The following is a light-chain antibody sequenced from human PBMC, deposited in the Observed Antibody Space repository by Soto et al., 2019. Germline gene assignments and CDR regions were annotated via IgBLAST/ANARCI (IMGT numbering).Light chain of an antibody. CDR3: LKYSSHSFP. Sequence: SFTISWRGTGSISDWLAWYQQKPGIAPELLIFDASNVKSGVSSRFSGSGSGTEFTLTISMLQSDYIATDYCLKYSSHSFPFGQGTKVDIK. CDR1: GSISDW. CDR2: DAS. V-gene: IGKV1-5*01. J-gene: IGKJ1*01.